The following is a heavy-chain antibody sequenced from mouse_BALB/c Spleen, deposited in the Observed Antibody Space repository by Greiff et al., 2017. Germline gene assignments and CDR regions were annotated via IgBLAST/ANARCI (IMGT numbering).Heavy chain of an antibody. J-gene: IGHJ4*01. Sequence: VKLMESGAELARPGASVKLSCKASGYTFTSYWMQWVKQRPGQGLEWIGAIYPGDGDTRYTQKFKGKATLTADKSSSTAYMQLSSLASEDSAVYYCARGYGYDGGYAMDYWGQGTSVTVSS. V-gene: IGHV1-87*01. D-gene: IGHD2-2*01. CDR2: IYPGDGDT. CDR3: ARGYGYDGGYAMDY. CDR1: GYTFTSYW.